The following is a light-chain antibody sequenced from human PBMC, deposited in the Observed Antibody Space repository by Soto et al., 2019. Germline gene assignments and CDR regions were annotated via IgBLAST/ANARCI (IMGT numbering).Light chain of an antibody. Sequence: EIVMTQSPATLSVSPGDRATLSCRASQSVDNDLAWYQQKPGQPPRLLTYDASTRATGIPARFSGSQSGTEFTLTISSLLSEDFAVYSCQQYNNWPLTFGGGTKVDI. CDR3: QQYNNWPLT. CDR2: DAS. V-gene: IGKV3D-15*01. CDR1: QSVDND. J-gene: IGKJ4*01.